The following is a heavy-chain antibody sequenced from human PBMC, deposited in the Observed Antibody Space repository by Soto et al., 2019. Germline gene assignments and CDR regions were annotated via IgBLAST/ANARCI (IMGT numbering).Heavy chain of an antibody. CDR1: GGSISSSSYY. J-gene: IGHJ4*02. D-gene: IGHD6-6*01. CDR3: ARQLSIAARPKTFDY. CDR2: IYYSGST. V-gene: IGHV4-39*01. Sequence: QLQLQESGPGLVKPSETLSLTCTVSGGSISSSSYYWGWIHQPPGKGLEWIGSIYYSGSTYYNPSLKSRVTISVDTSKNQFSLKLSSVTAADTAVYYCARQLSIAARPKTFDYWGQGTLVTVSS.